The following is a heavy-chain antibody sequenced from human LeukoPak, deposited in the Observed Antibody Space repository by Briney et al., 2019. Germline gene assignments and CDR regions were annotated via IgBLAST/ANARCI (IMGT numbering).Heavy chain of an antibody. J-gene: IGHJ3*02. CDR2: IYTSGST. Sequence: SETLSLTCTVSGGSISSSSYYWSWIRQPAGKGLEWIGRIYTSGSTNYNPSLKSRVTMSVDTSKNQFSLKLSSVTAADTAVYYCARDRVLSDFDTWGQGTMVTVSS. D-gene: IGHD3-16*01. CDR3: ARDRVLSDFDT. V-gene: IGHV4-61*02. CDR1: GGSISSSSYY.